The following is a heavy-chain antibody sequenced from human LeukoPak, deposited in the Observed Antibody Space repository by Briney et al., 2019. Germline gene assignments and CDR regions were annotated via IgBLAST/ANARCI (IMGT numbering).Heavy chain of an antibody. CDR2: ISSSSTSI. V-gene: IGHV3-21*01. Sequence: GGSLRLSCAASGFTFSSYSMNWVRQAPGKGLEWVSSISSSSTSIYYTDSVKGRFTISRDNAKNSLYLQMNSLRAEDTAVYYCARRISGSGRGPFDFWGQGTLVTVSS. J-gene: IGHJ4*02. CDR3: ARRISGSGRGPFDF. CDR1: GFTFSSYS. D-gene: IGHD3-10*01.